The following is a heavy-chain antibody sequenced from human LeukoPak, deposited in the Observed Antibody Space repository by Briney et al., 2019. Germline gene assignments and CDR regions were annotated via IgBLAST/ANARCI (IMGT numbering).Heavy chain of an antibody. J-gene: IGHJ5*02. CDR1: GFTFSSYA. CDR2: ISYDGSNK. V-gene: IGHV3-30-3*01. Sequence: GGSLRLSCAASGFTFSSYAMSWVRQAPGKGLEWVAVISYDGSNKYYADSVKGRFTISRDNSKNTLYLQMNSLRAEDTAVYYCARAESAAGTGGWFDPWGQGTLVTVSS. CDR3: ARAESAAGTGGWFDP. D-gene: IGHD6-13*01.